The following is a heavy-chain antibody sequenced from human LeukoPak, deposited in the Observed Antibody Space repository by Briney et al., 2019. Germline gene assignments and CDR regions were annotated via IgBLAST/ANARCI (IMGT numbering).Heavy chain of an antibody. D-gene: IGHD2-2*02. Sequence: GGSLRLSCAASGFTVSSKYMSWVRQAPGKGLEWVSVIYSGGSTYYADSVKGRLTISRDNSKNTLYLQMNSLRAEDTAVYYCARENCSSTSCYTDYWGQGTLVTVSS. CDR3: ARENCSSTSCYTDY. V-gene: IGHV3-66*01. CDR1: GFTVSSKY. CDR2: IYSGGST. J-gene: IGHJ4*02.